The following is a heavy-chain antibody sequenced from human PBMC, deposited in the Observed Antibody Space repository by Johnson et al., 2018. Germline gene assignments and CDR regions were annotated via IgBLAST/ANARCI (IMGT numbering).Heavy chain of an antibody. CDR3: ANGGTAYYYFDAFDF. CDR2: MSGTSGAT. V-gene: IGHV3-23*04. J-gene: IGHJ3*01. CDR1: GFTFSAHA. Sequence: VQLVQSGGGLVQPGGSLRLSCAASGFTFSAHAMAWARQPPGKGPAWVATMSGTSGATYYADSVKGRLTLSRDNSKNTLYLHLSSMRAEDTAVYYCANGGTAYYYFDAFDFWGQGTMVTVSS. D-gene: IGHD3-22*01.